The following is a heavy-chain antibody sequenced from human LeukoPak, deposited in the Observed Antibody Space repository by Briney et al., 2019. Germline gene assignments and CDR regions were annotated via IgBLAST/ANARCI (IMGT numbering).Heavy chain of an antibody. J-gene: IGHJ3*02. CDR2: INSDGSST. D-gene: IGHD6-13*01. CDR1: GFTFSSYS. Sequence: GGSLRLSCAASGFTFSSYSMNWVRQAPGKGLVWVSRINSDGSSTSYADSVKGRFTTSRDNAKNTLYLQMNSLRAEDTAVYYCARSWYRAFDIWGQGTMVTVSS. V-gene: IGHV3-74*01. CDR3: ARSWYRAFDI.